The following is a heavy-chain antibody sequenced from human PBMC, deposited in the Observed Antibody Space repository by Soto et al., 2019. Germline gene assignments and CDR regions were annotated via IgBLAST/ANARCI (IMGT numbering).Heavy chain of an antibody. Sequence: GESLKISCKGSGYSFTSYWIGWVRQMPGKGLEWMGIIYPGDSDTRYSPSFQGQVTISADKSISTAYLQWSSLKASDTAMYYCARLPYCSSTSCYWYGMDVWDQGTTVTVSS. CDR1: GYSFTSYW. CDR2: IYPGDSDT. J-gene: IGHJ6*02. D-gene: IGHD2-2*01. CDR3: ARLPYCSSTSCYWYGMDV. V-gene: IGHV5-51*01.